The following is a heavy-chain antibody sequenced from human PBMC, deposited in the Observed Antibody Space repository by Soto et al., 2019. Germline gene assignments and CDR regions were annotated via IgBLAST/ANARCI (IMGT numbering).Heavy chain of an antibody. Sequence: PGGSLRLSCAASGFTFSSYAMHWVRQAPGKGLEWVAVISYDGSNKYYADSVKGRFTISRDNSKNTPYLQMNSLRAEDTAVYYCARDRDYYDSSGYLGDLGMDVWGQGTTVTVSS. V-gene: IGHV3-30-3*01. J-gene: IGHJ6*02. CDR1: GFTFSSYA. CDR3: ARDRDYYDSSGYLGDLGMDV. D-gene: IGHD3-22*01. CDR2: ISYDGSNK.